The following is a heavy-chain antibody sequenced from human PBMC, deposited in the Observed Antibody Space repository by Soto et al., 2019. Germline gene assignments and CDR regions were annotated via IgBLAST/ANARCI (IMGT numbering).Heavy chain of an antibody. CDR2: ISAYNGNT. CDR1: GYTFTSYG. D-gene: IGHD3-3*01. V-gene: IGHV1-18*04. CDR3: ARDTRFLEWLLYLYYYGMDV. J-gene: IGHJ6*02. Sequence: VASVKVSCKASGYTFTSYGISWVRQAPGQGLEWMGWISAYNGNTNYAQKLQGRVTMTTDTSTSTAYMELRSLRSDDTAVYYCARDTRFLEWLLYLYYYGMDVWGQGTTVTVS.